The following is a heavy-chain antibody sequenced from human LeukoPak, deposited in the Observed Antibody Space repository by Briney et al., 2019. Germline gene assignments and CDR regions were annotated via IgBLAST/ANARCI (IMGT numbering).Heavy chain of an antibody. Sequence: GESLKISCKGSGYRFAKYWIAWVRQMSGKGLEWMGIIYPGDSDIRYSPSFQGQVSISADKSTSTAYLQWSSLKASDTAMYYCASSEGYNIAPFDYWGQGTLVTVSS. CDR1: GYRFAKYW. CDR3: ASSEGYNIAPFDY. D-gene: IGHD5-24*01. V-gene: IGHV5-51*01. J-gene: IGHJ4*02. CDR2: IYPGDSDI.